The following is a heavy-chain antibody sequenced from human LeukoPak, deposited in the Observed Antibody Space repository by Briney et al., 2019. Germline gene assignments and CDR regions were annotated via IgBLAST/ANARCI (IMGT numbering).Heavy chain of an antibody. J-gene: IGHJ4*02. CDR2: FDPEDGET. CDR1: GYTLTELS. D-gene: IGHD3-3*02. Sequence: ASVKVSCKVSGYTLTELSMHWVRQAPGKGLEWMGGFDPEDGETIYAQKFQGRVTMTEDTSTDTAYMELSSLRSEDTAVYYCATDTGSIFGDLAWWYFDYWGQGTLVAVSS. CDR3: ATDTGSIFGDLAWWYFDY. V-gene: IGHV1-24*01.